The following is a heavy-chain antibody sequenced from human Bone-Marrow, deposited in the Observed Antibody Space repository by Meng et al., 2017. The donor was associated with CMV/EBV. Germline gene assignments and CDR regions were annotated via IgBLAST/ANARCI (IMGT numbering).Heavy chain of an antibody. CDR1: GFTFTSYS. CDR3: ARDQLQLGVYYYYGMDV. J-gene: IGHJ6*02. D-gene: IGHD1-1*01. CDR2: ITSSSSYI. Sequence: GESLKISCAASGFTFTSYSMNWVRQAPGKGLEWVSSITSSSSYIYYAHSVKGRFTISRDNAKNSLSLQMNSLRAEDTAVYYCARDQLQLGVYYYYGMDVCGQGTTVTVSS. V-gene: IGHV3-21*01.